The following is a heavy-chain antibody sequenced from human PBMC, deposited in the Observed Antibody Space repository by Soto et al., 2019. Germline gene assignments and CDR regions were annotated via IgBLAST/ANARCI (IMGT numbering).Heavy chain of an antibody. CDR2: INHSGST. V-gene: IGHV4-34*01. CDR1: GGSFSGYY. CDR3: ASLRRYRWLRLGEWFDP. J-gene: IGHJ5*02. D-gene: IGHD5-12*01. Sequence: SETLSLTCAVYGGSFSGYYWSWIRQPPGKGLEWIGEINHSGSTNYNPSLKSRVTISVDTSKNQFSLKLSSVTAADTAVYYCASLRRYRWLRLGEWFDPWGQGTLVTVSS.